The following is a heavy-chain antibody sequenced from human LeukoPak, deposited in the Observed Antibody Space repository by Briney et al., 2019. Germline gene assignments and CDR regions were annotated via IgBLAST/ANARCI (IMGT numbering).Heavy chain of an antibody. CDR3: AKRRRDGYNSPIDY. V-gene: IGHV3-23*01. J-gene: IGHJ4*02. CDR2: IGGSDGTT. D-gene: IGHD5-24*01. Sequence: GGSLRLSCAASGFTFSRYAMLWVRQSPGKGLEWVSAIGGSDGTTYYADSVKGRCIISRDNYKNILYLQMNSLRAEDTAVYYCAKRRRDGYNSPIDYWGQGTLVTVSS. CDR1: GFTFSRYA.